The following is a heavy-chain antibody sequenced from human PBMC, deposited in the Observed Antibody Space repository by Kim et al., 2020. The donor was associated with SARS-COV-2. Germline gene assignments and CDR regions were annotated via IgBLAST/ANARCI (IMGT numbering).Heavy chain of an antibody. J-gene: IGHJ3*02. Sequence: SETLSLTCTVSGGSISSSSYYWGWIRQPPGKGLEWIGSIYYSGSTYYNPSLKSRVTISVDTSKNQFSLKVRSVTAADTAVYYCARSLGAGPSTIFGVVMIPDAFDIWGQGTMVTVSS. CDR1: GGSISSSSYY. CDR3: ARSLGAGPSTIFGVVMIPDAFDI. D-gene: IGHD3-3*01. CDR2: IYYSGST. V-gene: IGHV4-39*01.